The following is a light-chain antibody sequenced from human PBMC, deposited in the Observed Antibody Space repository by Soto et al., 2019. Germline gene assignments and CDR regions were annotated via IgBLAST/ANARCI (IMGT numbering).Light chain of an antibody. J-gene: IGLJ1*01. Sequence: QSALTQPPSASGSPGQSVAISFTGTSSDVGGYNYVSWYQQHPGKAPKLMIYEVNKRPSGVPDRFSGSKSGNTASLTVSGLQAEDEADYYCSSYAGSSNVFGTGTKVNVL. CDR3: SSYAGSSNV. CDR2: EVN. CDR1: SSDVGGYNY. V-gene: IGLV2-8*01.